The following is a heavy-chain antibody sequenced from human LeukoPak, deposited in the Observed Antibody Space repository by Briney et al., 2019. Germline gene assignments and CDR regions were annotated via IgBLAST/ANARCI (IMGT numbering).Heavy chain of an antibody. CDR3: ARDEEGYVFDY. V-gene: IGHV1-18*01. J-gene: IGHJ4*02. CDR2: ISAYNGNT. Sequence: ASVKVSCKASGYTFTSYGISWVRPAPGQGLEWMGWISAYNGNTSYAQKLQGRVTMTTDTSTSTAYMELRSLRSDDTAVYYCARDEEGYVFDYWGQGTLVTVSS. CDR1: GYTFTSYG. D-gene: IGHD6-13*01.